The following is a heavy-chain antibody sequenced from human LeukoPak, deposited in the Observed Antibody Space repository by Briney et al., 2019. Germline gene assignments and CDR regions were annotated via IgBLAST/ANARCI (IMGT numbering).Heavy chain of an antibody. J-gene: IGHJ4*02. V-gene: IGHV4-39*01. D-gene: IGHD5-18*01. Sequence: SKTLSLTCTVSGASISSSTNYWGWIRQSPGKGLEWIGNIYYSGSTYYNPSLKSRVTISVDTSKNQFSLKLSSVTAADTAVYYCARRGRSGYNYGALDYWGQGTLVTVSS. CDR3: ARRGRSGYNYGALDY. CDR2: IYYSGST. CDR1: GASISSSTNY.